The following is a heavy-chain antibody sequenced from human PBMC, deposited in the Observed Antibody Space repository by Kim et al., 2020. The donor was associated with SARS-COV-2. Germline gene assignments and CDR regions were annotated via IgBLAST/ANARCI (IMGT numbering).Heavy chain of an antibody. CDR2: ISHNNGKT. Sequence: ASVKVSCKASGYTFSSYGITWVRQAPGQGLEWIGWISHNNGKTDLAQKFQGRVTMTTDTSTSTAYMDLRSLRSDDTAVYYCARVYCSVTNCYESEYWGQGTRVTVSS. V-gene: IGHV1-18*01. CDR3: ARVYCSVTNCYESEY. J-gene: IGHJ4*02. D-gene: IGHD2-2*01. CDR1: GYTFSSYG.